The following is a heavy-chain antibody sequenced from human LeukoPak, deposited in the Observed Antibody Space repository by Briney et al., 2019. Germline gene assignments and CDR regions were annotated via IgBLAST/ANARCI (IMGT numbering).Heavy chain of an antibody. V-gene: IGHV3-74*01. J-gene: IGHJ4*02. CDR3: ARGVMAARLYYFDY. CDR1: GFTFSRYW. Sequence: PGGSLRLSCAASGFTFSRYWMHWVRQAPGKGLVWVSRINSDGSSTRYGDSVKGRFTISRDNSKNTLFLQMNSLRVEDTAVYYCARGVMAARLYYFDYWGRGILVTVSS. D-gene: IGHD2-21*01. CDR2: INSDGSST.